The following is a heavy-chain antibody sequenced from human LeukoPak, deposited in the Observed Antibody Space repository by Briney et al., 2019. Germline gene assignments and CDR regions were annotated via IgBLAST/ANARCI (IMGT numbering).Heavy chain of an antibody. CDR3: ARGRGFLPAASPFDY. CDR2: INPKSNNT. V-gene: IGHV1-8*01. D-gene: IGHD2-2*01. Sequence: ASVKVSCKASGFGFSTYDINWARQAAGQGLEWMGWINPKSNNTGFAQRFQGRVTMTTNTSINIAYMELGSLTSEDTAVYFCARGRGFLPAASPFDYWGQGTLVTVSS. J-gene: IGHJ4*02. CDR1: GFGFSTYD.